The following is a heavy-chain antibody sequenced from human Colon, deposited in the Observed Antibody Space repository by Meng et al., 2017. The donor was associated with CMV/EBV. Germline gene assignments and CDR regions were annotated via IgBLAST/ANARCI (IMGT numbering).Heavy chain of an antibody. Sequence: GGSLRLSCAASGLNVSTNYMNWVRQPPGKRLEWVSVINRGGYANYADSVKGRFTISRDNSKNTLYLQMNSLRAEDTAVYYCARDWGGWYYGMDVWGQGTTVTVSS. D-gene: IGHD3-16*01. CDR3: ARDWGGWYYGMDV. J-gene: IGHJ6*02. V-gene: IGHV3-53*05. CDR1: GLNVSTNY. CDR2: INRGGYA.